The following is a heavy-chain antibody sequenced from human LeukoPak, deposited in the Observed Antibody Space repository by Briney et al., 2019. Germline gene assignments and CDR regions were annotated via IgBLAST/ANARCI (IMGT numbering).Heavy chain of an antibody. Sequence: GASVKVSRKASGYTFTGYYMHWVRQAPGQGLEWMGWINPNSGGTNYAQKFQGRVTMTRDTSISTAYMELSRLRSDDTAVYYCARERLIAAANRNDAFDIWGQGTMVTVSS. CDR3: ARERLIAAANRNDAFDI. D-gene: IGHD6-13*01. CDR1: GYTFTGYY. V-gene: IGHV1-2*02. CDR2: INPNSGGT. J-gene: IGHJ3*02.